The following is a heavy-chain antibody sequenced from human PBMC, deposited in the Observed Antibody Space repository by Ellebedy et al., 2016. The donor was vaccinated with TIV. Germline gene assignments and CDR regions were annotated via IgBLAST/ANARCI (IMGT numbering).Heavy chain of an antibody. D-gene: IGHD6-19*01. J-gene: IGHJ4*02. CDR3: AKIKQTGYSNGWYPEY. CDR2: ISGGGGGT. Sequence: GESLKISXAASGFSFSSFALIWVRQAPGKGLEWVSGISGGGGGTYYADSVKGCFTISRDNSKNTLYLQMNSLRAEDTAVYHCAKIKQTGYSNGWYPEYWGQGTLVTVSS. CDR1: GFSFSSFA. V-gene: IGHV3-23*01.